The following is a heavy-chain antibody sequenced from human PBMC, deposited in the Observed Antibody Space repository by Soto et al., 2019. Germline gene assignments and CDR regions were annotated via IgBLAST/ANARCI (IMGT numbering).Heavy chain of an antibody. V-gene: IGHV4-59*01. D-gene: IGHD1-20*01. J-gene: IGHJ6*02. CDR3: ARYKYNYYYGMEV. CDR1: GGSISSYY. Sequence: SETLSLTCTVSGGSISSYYWSWIRQPPGKGLEWIGYIYYSGITNYNPSLKSRVTISVDTSKNQFSLKLSSVTAADTAVYYCARYKYNYYYGMEVWGQGTTVTVSS. CDR2: IYYSGIT.